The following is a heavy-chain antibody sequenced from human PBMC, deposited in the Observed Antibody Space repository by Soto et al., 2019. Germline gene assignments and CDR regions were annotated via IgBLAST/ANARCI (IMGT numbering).Heavy chain of an antibody. V-gene: IGHV1-18*01. D-gene: IGHD4-17*01. CDR2: ISAYNGNT. Sequence: GASVKVSCKASGYTFTSYGISWVRQAPGQGLEWMGWISAYNGNTNYAQKLQGRVTMTTDTSTSTAYMELRSLRSDDTAVYYCARDLLRKVTTFNYCYYGMDVWGQGTTVTVSS. CDR1: GYTFTSYG. J-gene: IGHJ6*02. CDR3: ARDLLRKVTTFNYCYYGMDV.